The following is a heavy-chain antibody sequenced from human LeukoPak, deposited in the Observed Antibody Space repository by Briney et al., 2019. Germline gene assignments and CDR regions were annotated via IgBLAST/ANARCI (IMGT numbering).Heavy chain of an antibody. J-gene: IGHJ4*02. V-gene: IGHV3-30-3*01. D-gene: IGHD3-10*01. Sequence: GGSLRLSCAASGFTFSSYAMHWVRQAPGKGLEWVAVISYDGSNKYYADSVKGRFTISRDNSKNTLYLQMNSLRAEDTAVYYCARDMSVAYYYGSGSYYNPYLDYWGQGTLVTVSS. CDR1: GFTFSSYA. CDR2: ISYDGSNK. CDR3: ARDMSVAYYYGSGSYYNPYLDY.